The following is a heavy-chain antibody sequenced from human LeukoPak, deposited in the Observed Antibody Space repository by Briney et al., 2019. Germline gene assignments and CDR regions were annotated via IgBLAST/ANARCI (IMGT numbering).Heavy chain of an antibody. J-gene: IGHJ4*02. CDR2: IHDTGST. V-gene: IGHV4-4*02. D-gene: IGHD3-9*01. Sequence: SETLSLTCTVSGGSISRSNWWSWVRQPPGKGLEWIGEIHDTGSTNYNPPLKSRVTMSLDKSKNQFSLNLNSVTAADTAVYYCATYYDILSGYTFDYWGQGTLVTVSS. CDR3: ATYYDILSGYTFDY. CDR1: GGSISRSNW.